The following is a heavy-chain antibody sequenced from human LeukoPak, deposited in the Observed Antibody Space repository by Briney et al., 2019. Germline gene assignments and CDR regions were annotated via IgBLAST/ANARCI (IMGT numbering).Heavy chain of an antibody. V-gene: IGHV3-23*01. CDR2: ISGSGGST. CDR3: AKFGQQLVPFGGNWFDP. D-gene: IGHD6-13*01. J-gene: IGHJ5*02. CDR1: GFTFSDYY. Sequence: HPGGSLRLSCAASGFTFSDYYMSWVRQAPGKGLEWVSAISGSGGSTYYADSVKGRFTISRDNSKNTLYLQMNSLRAEDTAVYYCAKFGQQLVPFGGNWFDPWGQGTLVTVSS.